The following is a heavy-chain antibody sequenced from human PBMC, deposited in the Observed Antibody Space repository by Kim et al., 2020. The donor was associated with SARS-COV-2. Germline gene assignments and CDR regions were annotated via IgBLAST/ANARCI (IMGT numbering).Heavy chain of an antibody. D-gene: IGHD2-8*02. CDR3: ARVPGGNYQYYGMDV. J-gene: IGHJ6*04. Sequence: GGSLKLSCAASGFTFSSYAMHWVRQAPGKGLEWVVVISCDGSNKYYADSVKGRFTISRDNSKNTMYLQMNSLRAEDTAVYYCARVPGGNYQYYGMDVWGNGTTFTVSS. CDR1: GFTFSSYA. V-gene: IGHV3-30-3*01. CDR2: ISCDGSNK.